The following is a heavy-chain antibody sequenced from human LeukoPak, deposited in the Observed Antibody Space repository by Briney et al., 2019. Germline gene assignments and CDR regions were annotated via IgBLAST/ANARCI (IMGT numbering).Heavy chain of an antibody. CDR2: IYHSGTT. Sequence: KTSETLSLTCAVSGGSLNSTNWWSWVRQAPGKGLEWIGEIYHSGTTSYNPSLKSRVSISVDKSKNQFSLKLNSVTAADTAVYFCARLYYYDSRGLRPFDPWGQGTLVTVSS. V-gene: IGHV4-4*02. CDR3: ARLYYYDSRGLRPFDP. D-gene: IGHD3-22*01. J-gene: IGHJ5*02. CDR1: GGSLNSTNW.